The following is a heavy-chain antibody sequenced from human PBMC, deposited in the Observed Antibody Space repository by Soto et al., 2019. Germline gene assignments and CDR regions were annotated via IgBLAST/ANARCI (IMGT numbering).Heavy chain of an antibody. CDR2: IWFDESKK. Sequence: PGGSLRLSCAASGFKFRNYAIHWVRQAPGKGLEWLAVIWFDESKKYYADSVKGRFTISRDNSKNTVYLDMNSLTADDSGVFYCARAHTMMILDRFDPWGHGTLVTVSS. V-gene: IGHV3-33*01. D-gene: IGHD3-22*01. CDR3: ARAHTMMILDRFDP. J-gene: IGHJ5*02. CDR1: GFKFRNYA.